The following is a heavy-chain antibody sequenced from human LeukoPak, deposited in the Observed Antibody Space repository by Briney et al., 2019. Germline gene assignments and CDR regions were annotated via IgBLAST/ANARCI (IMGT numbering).Heavy chain of an antibody. CDR2: IYYSGST. Sequence: PSETLSLTCTVSGGSISSSSYYWGWIRQPPGKGLEWIGSIYYSGSTYYNPSLKSRVTISVDTSKNQFSLKLSSVTAADTAVYYCASRPAASYYYYYYMDVWGKGTTVTVSS. CDR1: GGSISSSSYY. D-gene: IGHD2-2*01. CDR3: ASRPAASYYYYYYMDV. V-gene: IGHV4-39*01. J-gene: IGHJ6*03.